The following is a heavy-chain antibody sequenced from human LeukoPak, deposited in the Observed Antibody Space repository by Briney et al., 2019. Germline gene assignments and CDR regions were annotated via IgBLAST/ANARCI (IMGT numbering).Heavy chain of an antibody. CDR3: AKDRYSSGWKSNSVY. V-gene: IGHV3-21*04. Sequence: GGSLRLSCAASGFTFSSYSMNWVRQAPGKGLEWVSSISSSSSYIYYADSVKGRFTISRDNSKNTLYLQMNSLRAEDTAIYYCAKDRYSSGWKSNSVYWGQGTLVTVSS. CDR1: GFTFSSYS. J-gene: IGHJ4*02. CDR2: ISSSSSYI. D-gene: IGHD6-19*01.